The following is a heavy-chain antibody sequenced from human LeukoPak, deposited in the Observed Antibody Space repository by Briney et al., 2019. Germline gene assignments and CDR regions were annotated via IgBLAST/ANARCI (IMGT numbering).Heavy chain of an antibody. CDR2: TNPDGSGT. D-gene: IGHD6-25*01. V-gene: IGHV3-74*01. CDR1: GFTFSNYW. J-gene: IGHJ4*02. CDR3: ARDSSDVSY. Sequence: PGGSLRLSCVVSGFTFSNYWIHWIRQAPGRGLVWVSRTNPDGSGTNYVDSVKGRFTVFRDNAKNTAYLQMNSLRVEDTAVYFCARDSSDVSYWGQGTLVTVSS.